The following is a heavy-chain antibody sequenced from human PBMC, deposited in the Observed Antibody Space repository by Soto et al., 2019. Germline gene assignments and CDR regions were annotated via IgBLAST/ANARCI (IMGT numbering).Heavy chain of an antibody. V-gene: IGHV1-69*12. CDR1: GGSFSSSP. Sequence: QVQLVQSGAEVKKPGSSVKVSCKASGGSFSSSPIAWVRQAPGQGLEWMGGIIPIYDTSNYAQAFQGRVTITADESTTTAYMELRSLRYEDTAVYYCARAGATMSGPFQNWGQGTLVIVST. D-gene: IGHD3-3*01. J-gene: IGHJ1*01. CDR2: IIPIYDTS. CDR3: ARAGATMSGPFQN.